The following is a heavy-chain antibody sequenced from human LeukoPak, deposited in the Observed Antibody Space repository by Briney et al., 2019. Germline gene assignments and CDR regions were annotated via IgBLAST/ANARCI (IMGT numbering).Heavy chain of an antibody. D-gene: IGHD2-21*02. CDR1: EDSVSSKSDA. Sequence: SQTLSLTCAISEDSVSSKSDAWNWIRQSPSRGLEWIGRTYYGSKWYNDYAVSVKSRITINPDTSKNQFSLQLNSVTPEDTAVYYCAREEFGGGDCYYDYWGQGTLVTVSS. J-gene: IGHJ4*02. CDR3: AREEFGGGDCYYDY. CDR2: TYYGSKWYN. V-gene: IGHV6-1*01.